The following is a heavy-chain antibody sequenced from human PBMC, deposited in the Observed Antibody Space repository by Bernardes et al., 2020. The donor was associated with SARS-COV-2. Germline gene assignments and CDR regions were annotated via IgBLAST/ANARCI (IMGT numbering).Heavy chain of an antibody. D-gene: IGHD2-2*01. CDR2: ISYDGSNK. V-gene: IGHV3-30*18. Sequence: GGSLRLSCAASGFTFSSYGMHWVRQAPGKGLEWVAVISYDGSNKYYADSVKGRFTISRDNSKNTLYLQMNSLRAEDTAVYYCAKVKGEVEVPGFQYFDYWGQGTLVTVSS. CDR3: AKVKGEVEVPGFQYFDY. CDR1: GFTFSSYG. J-gene: IGHJ4*02.